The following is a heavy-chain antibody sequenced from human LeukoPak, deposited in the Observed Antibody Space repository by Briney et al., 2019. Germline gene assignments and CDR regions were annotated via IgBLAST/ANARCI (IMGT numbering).Heavy chain of an antibody. J-gene: IGHJ6*02. D-gene: IGHD2-2*01. Sequence: GGSLRLSCTPSGFTFSNYEFNWVRQAPGKGLEWVSYISSSGTTIYYADSVKGRSTISRDNAKNSLYLQMNSLTAEDTAVYYCGRGGYDMYDWGQGTTVSVSS. V-gene: IGHV3-48*03. CDR2: ISSSGTTI. CDR3: GRGGYDMYD. CDR1: GFTFSNYE.